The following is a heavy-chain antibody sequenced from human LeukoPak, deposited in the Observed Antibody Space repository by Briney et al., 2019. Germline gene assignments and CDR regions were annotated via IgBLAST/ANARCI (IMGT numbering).Heavy chain of an antibody. CDR1: GGSISTYY. J-gene: IGHJ4*02. D-gene: IGHD5-12*01. Sequence: SETLSLTCTVSGGSISTYYWTWIRQPPGKGLEWIGNIYRSGNTNYNPSLKSRVTISVDTSKNQFSLQLTSVTAADTAVYFCARDIGYDLDYWGQGTLVTVSS. CDR3: ARDIGYDLDY. CDR2: IYRSGNT. V-gene: IGHV4-59*01.